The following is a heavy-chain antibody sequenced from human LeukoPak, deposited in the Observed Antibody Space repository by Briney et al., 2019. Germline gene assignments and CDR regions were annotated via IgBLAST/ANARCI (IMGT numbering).Heavy chain of an antibody. CDR3: AKDIRPCPYSSGSVGGTDI. J-gene: IGHJ3*02. CDR1: RFTFDDYA. V-gene: IGHV3-43D*03. Sequence: VGSLRLSCAASRFTFDDYAMHWVCQAPGKGLERVSLISWDGGSTYYADSMKDRFPIARDKSKTSLYLQMNSLNAEDIALYYCAKDIRPCPYSSGSVGGTDIWGQGTMVTVSS. CDR2: ISWDGGST. D-gene: IGHD6-19*01.